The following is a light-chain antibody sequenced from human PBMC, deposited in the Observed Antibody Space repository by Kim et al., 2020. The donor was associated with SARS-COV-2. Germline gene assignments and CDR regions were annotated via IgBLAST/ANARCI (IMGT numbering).Light chain of an antibody. CDR3: QSRDSGGRVM. V-gene: IGLV3-19*01. CDR1: SLRSYY. CDR2: GRN. Sequence: SSELTQDPVVSVALGQTVRITCQGDSLRSYYATWYQQKPRQAPVLVIYGRNNRPSGIPDRFSGSTSGNTASLTISGTQAEDEADFYCQSRDSGGRVMFGGGTQLT. J-gene: IGLJ3*02.